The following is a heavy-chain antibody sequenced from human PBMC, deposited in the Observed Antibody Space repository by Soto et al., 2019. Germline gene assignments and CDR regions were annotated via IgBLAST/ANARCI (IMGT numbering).Heavy chain of an antibody. V-gene: IGHV3-30-3*01. CDR2: ISYDGSNK. CDR3: ARDMNYYDSSGYPY. D-gene: IGHD3-22*01. Sequence: GGSLRLSCAVSGFTFSSYAMHWVRQAPGKGLEWVAVISYDGSNKYYADSVKGRFTISRDNSKNTLYLQMNSLRAEDTAVYYCARDMNYYDSSGYPYWGQGTLVTVSS. CDR1: GFTFSSYA. J-gene: IGHJ4*02.